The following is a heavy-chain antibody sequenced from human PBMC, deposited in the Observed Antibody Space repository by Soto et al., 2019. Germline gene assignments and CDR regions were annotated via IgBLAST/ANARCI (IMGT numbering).Heavy chain of an antibody. D-gene: IGHD3-16*01. CDR1: GDTFSNYT. Sequence: QVQLVQSGAEVKKPGSSVKVSCKASGDTFSNYTISWVRQAPGQGLEWMGRIIPIFGIANYAQEFQGRVTNNADKFKRTGQMELGSLRTEDTALYYWARVKTDPENYEGDYYMDVWGKGTTVTVSS. CDR2: IIPIFGIA. J-gene: IGHJ6*03. V-gene: IGHV1-69*02. CDR3: ARVKTDPENYEGDYYMDV.